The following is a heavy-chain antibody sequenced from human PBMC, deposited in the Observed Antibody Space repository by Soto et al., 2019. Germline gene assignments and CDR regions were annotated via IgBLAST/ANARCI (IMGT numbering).Heavy chain of an antibody. CDR1: GFSLTTRGVG. CDR2: IYWDDDK. V-gene: IGHV2-5*02. CDR3: AHIPNYDQYAWFDL. J-gene: IGHJ5*02. Sequence: QITLKESGPTLVKPTQTLTLTCTFSGFSLTTRGVGVGWIRQPPGKAPECLALIYWDDDKRYSPSLQSRLSISKDTSKNQVVLTMPNVDPVDTATYYCAHIPNYDQYAWFDLWGQGTLVDVSS. D-gene: IGHD3-16*01.